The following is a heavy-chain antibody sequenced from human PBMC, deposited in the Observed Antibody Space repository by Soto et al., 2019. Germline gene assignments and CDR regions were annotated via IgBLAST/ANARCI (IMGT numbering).Heavy chain of an antibody. CDR2: VEYGGST. CDR3: ARHVRGAVTMNWFDP. D-gene: IGHD3-10*02. V-gene: IGHV4-39*01. J-gene: IGHJ5*02. Sequence: SETLSLTCTVSGGSIISINFYCGWIRQPPGKGLEWIGSVEYGGSTYDNPSLKSRVTLSADTSKNQFSLKLTSVTAADTAIYYCARHVRGAVTMNWFDPWGHGTLVTVS. CDR1: GGSIISINFY.